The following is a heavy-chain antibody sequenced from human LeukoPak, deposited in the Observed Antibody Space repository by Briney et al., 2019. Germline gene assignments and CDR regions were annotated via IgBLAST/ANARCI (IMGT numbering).Heavy chain of an antibody. J-gene: IGHJ4*02. Sequence: GASVKVSCKASGGTFSSYAISWVRQAPGQGLEWMGGIIPIFGTANYAQKFQGRVTITTDESTSTAYMELSSLRSEDTAVYYCARSRGYSYGAIDYWGQGTLVTVSS. V-gene: IGHV1-69*05. D-gene: IGHD5-18*01. CDR2: IIPIFGTA. CDR3: ARSRGYSYGAIDY. CDR1: GGTFSSYA.